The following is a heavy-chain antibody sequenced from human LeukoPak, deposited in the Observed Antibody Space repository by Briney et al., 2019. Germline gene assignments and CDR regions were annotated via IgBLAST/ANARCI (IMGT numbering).Heavy chain of an antibody. CDR1: GGTFSSYT. Sequence: ASVKVSCKASGGTFSSYTINWVRQATGQGLEWMGWMNPNSGNTGYAQKFQGRVTMTRNTSISTAYMELSSLRSEDTAVYYCARDSTVTTFYYYYYYMDVWGKGTTVTVSS. CDR3: ARDSTVTTFYYYYYYMDV. CDR2: MNPNSGNT. V-gene: IGHV1-8*02. J-gene: IGHJ6*03. D-gene: IGHD4-17*01.